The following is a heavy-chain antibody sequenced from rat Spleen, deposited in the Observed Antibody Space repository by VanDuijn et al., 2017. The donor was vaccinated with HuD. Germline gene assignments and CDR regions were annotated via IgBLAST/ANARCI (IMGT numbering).Heavy chain of an antibody. D-gene: IGHD1-6*01. CDR1: GYSFTSYD. CDR3: ARELWIGSFGY. J-gene: IGHJ3*01. V-gene: IGHV1-43*01. Sequence: QVQLQQSGAELATPGSSVKISCKASGYSFTSYDISWIKQTTVQGLEYIGYINTGSGTTNYNEKFRGKSTLTVDKSSRTAFMHLDSLTPDDSAVFYCARELWIGSFGYWGQGTLVSVSS. CDR2: INTGSGTT.